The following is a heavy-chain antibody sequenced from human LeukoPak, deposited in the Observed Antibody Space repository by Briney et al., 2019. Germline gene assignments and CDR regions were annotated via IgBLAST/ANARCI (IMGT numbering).Heavy chain of an antibody. CDR2: IWYDGSNK. Sequence: GGSLRLSCAASGFTFSSYGMRWVRQAPGKGLEWVAVIWYDGSNKYYADSVKGRFTISRDNSKNTLYLQMNSPRAEDTAVYYCAKDLRFSYFDYWGQGTLVTVSS. V-gene: IGHV3-33*06. J-gene: IGHJ4*02. CDR3: AKDLRFSYFDY. D-gene: IGHD3-3*01. CDR1: GFTFSSYG.